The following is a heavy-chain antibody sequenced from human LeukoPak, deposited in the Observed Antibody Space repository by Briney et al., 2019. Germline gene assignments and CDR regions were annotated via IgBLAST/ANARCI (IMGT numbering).Heavy chain of an antibody. D-gene: IGHD1-26*01. Sequence: PGRSLRLSCAASGFTFTSYWMAWVRQAPGKGLEWVANIAQDGAEAVYADSVRGRFSISRDNAKNSLYLQMNNLRAEDTAVYYCSNGIYRDSYWGQGTQVTVSS. CDR2: IAQDGAEA. CDR3: SNGIYRDSY. V-gene: IGHV3-7*01. CDR1: GFTFTSYW. J-gene: IGHJ4*02.